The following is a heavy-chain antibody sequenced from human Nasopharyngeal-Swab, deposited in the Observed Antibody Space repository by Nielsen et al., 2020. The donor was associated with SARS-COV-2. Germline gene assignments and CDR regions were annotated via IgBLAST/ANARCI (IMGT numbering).Heavy chain of an antibody. CDR2: ISSRSGYI. CDR3: ARTRYYDSSGYYPDY. V-gene: IGHV3-21*01. Sequence: GESVKISCAASGFTFSSYSMNWVGQAPGKGLEWVSSISSRSGYIYYADSVEGRFTISRDNAKNSLYLQMHSLRAEDTAVYYCARTRYYDSSGYYPDYWGQGTLVTVSS. CDR1: GFTFSSYS. D-gene: IGHD3-22*01. J-gene: IGHJ4*02.